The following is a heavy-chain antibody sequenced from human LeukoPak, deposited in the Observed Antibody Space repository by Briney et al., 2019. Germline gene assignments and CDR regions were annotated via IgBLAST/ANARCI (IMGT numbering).Heavy chain of an antibody. CDR2: IYYSGST. Sequence: PSETLSPTCTVSGGSISSYYWSWIRQPPGKGLEWIGYIYYSGSTNYNPSLKSRVTISVDTSKNQFSLKLSSVTAADTAVYYCARQGYDSSGYYYGEFDYWGQGTLVTVSS. V-gene: IGHV4-59*08. CDR3: ARQGYDSSGYYYGEFDY. CDR1: GGSISSYY. D-gene: IGHD3-22*01. J-gene: IGHJ4*02.